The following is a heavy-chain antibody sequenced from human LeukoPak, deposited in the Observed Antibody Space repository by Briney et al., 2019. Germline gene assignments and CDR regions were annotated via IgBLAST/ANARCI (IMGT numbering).Heavy chain of an antibody. CDR3: AKDISNWNSRHFDY. CDR1: GFTFDDYA. CDR2: ISGNGGNT. V-gene: IGHV3-43*02. D-gene: IGHD1-7*01. J-gene: IGHJ4*02. Sequence: GGPLRLSCAASGFTFDDYAMHWVRQVPGKGLEWVSLISGNGGNTYYADSVKGRFTISRDNSKNSLFLQMNSLRTEDTALYYCAKDISNWNSRHFDYWGQGTLVTVCS.